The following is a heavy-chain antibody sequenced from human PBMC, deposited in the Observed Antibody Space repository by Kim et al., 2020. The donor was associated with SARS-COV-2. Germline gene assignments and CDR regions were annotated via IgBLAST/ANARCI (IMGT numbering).Heavy chain of an antibody. Sequence: SQTLSLTCAISGDSVSSNSAAWNWIRQSPSRGLEWLGRTYYRSKWYNDYALSVKSRITINPDTSKNHFSLQLNSMTPEDTAVYYCARDQPIIVAGDFDSWGQGTLVTVSS. D-gene: IGHD3-22*01. CDR1: GDSVSSNSAA. CDR3: ARDQPIIVAGDFDS. V-gene: IGHV6-1*01. CDR2: TYYRSKWYN. J-gene: IGHJ4*02.